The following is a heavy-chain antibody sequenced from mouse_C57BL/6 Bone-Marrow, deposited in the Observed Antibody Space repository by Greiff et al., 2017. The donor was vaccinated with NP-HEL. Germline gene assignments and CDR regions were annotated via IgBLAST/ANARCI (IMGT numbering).Heavy chain of an antibody. V-gene: IGHV7-4*01. CDR1: GFTFTDYY. Sequence: EVMLVESGGGLVQPGASLRLSCAASGFTFTDYYMSWVRQPPGKAPEWLALIRNKANGYTTEYTASVKGRFTISRDNSQNILYLQLNTLRAEDSATYYCVKAVAYYSNYVDWFAYWGQGTLVTVSA. CDR3: VKAVAYYSNYVDWFAY. CDR2: IRNKANGYTT. J-gene: IGHJ3*01. D-gene: IGHD2-5*01.